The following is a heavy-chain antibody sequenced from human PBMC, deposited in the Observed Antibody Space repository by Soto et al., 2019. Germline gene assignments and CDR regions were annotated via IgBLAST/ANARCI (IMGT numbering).Heavy chain of an antibody. Sequence: GGSLRLSCAASGFTISSNYMSWVRQAPGKGLEWVSVIYSGGSTNYNPSLKSRVTISVDTSKNQFSLKLSSVTAADTAVYYCARGPRGGRITFGGVIQGTLDYWGQGTLVTVS. V-gene: IGHV3-66*01. J-gene: IGHJ4*02. CDR1: GFTISSNY. D-gene: IGHD3-16*02. CDR2: IYSGGST. CDR3: ARGPRGGRITFGGVIQGTLDY.